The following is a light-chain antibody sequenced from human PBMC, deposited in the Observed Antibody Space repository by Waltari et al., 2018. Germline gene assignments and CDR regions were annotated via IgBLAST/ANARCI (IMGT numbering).Light chain of an antibody. CDR3: QHYVSLPAT. J-gene: IGKJ1*01. Sequence: EIVLTQSPGTLSLSPGERATLSCRASQSVSKYLAWYQQKPGQAPRLLIYHASTRAAGIPDRFSCSGYGTDFSLTISRLEAEDFAVYYCQHYVSLPATFGQGTKVEIK. CDR2: HAS. CDR1: QSVSKY. V-gene: IGKV3-20*01.